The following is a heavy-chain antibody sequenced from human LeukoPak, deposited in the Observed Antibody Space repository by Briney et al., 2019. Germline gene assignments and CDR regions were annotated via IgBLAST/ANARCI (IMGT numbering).Heavy chain of an antibody. V-gene: IGHV1-24*01. CDR3: ARDHSSSWYRLGDAFDI. Sequence: GASVKVSCKVSGYTLTELSMHWVRQAPGKGLEWMGGFDPEDGETIYAQKFQGRVTMTRDTSISTAYMELSRLRSDDTAVYYCARDHSSSWYRLGDAFDIWGQGTMVTVSS. CDR1: GYTLTELS. CDR2: FDPEDGET. D-gene: IGHD6-13*01. J-gene: IGHJ3*02.